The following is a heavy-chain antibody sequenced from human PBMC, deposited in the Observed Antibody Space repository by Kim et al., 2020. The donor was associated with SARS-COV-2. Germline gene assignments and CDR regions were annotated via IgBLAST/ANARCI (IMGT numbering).Heavy chain of an antibody. CDR1: GFTVSSNY. D-gene: IGHD3-22*01. CDR3: ARDRYYDSSDYYYYGMDV. V-gene: IGHV3-66*01. CDR2: IYSGGST. J-gene: IGHJ6*02. Sequence: GGSLRLSCAASGFTVSSNYMSWVRQAPGKGLEWVSVIYSGGSTYYADSVKGRFTISRDNSKNTLYLQMNSLRAEDTAVYYCARDRYYDSSDYYYYGMDVWGRGTTVTVSS.